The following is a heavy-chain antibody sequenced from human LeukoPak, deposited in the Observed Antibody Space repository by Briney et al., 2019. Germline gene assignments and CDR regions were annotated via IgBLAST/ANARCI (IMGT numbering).Heavy chain of an antibody. CDR3: ARDGRYTRYELFYYYMDV. D-gene: IGHD5-12*01. CDR2: ISAYNGYT. J-gene: IGHJ6*03. Sequence: ASVKVSCKASGYTFTSYGISWLRQAPGQGLEWMGWISAYNGYTNYSQKLQGRVNMTTDTSTSTAYMELRSLRPDDTAVYYCARDGRYTRYELFYYYMDVWGKGTTVTVSS. V-gene: IGHV1-18*01. CDR1: GYTFTSYG.